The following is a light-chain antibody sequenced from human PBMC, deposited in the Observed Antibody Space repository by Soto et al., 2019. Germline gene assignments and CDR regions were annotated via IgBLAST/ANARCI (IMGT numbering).Light chain of an antibody. Sequence: LSLPVTPGEPASISCRSSRNLLHSNGYYYLDWYLQKPGQSPQLLIYLGSNRASGVPDRFSGSGSGTDFTLTISRVEAEDVGVYFCAQGLATPFTFGGGTKVDIK. V-gene: IGKV2-28*01. J-gene: IGKJ4*01. CDR3: AQGLATPFT. CDR2: LGS. CDR1: RNLLHSNGYYY.